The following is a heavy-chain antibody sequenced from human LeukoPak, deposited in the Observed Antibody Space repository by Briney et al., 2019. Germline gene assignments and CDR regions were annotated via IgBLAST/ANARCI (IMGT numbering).Heavy chain of an antibody. CDR2: INHSGST. Sequence: SETLSLTCAVYGGSFSGYYWSWLRQPPGKGLEWIGEINHSGSTNYNPSLKSRVTISVDTSKNQFSLKLSSVTAADTAVYYCASAIVVVPAALGYWGQGTLVTVSS. CDR1: GGSFSGYY. J-gene: IGHJ4*02. D-gene: IGHD2-2*01. CDR3: ASAIVVVPAALGY. V-gene: IGHV4-34*01.